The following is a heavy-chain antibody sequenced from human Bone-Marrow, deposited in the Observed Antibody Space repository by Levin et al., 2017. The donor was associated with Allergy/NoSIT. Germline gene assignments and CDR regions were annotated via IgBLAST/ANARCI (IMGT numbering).Heavy chain of an antibody. V-gene: IGHV4-4*02. Sequence: RSSETLSLTCAVAGVSISRTNWWTWVRQPAGKGLEYLGGIHYGGSTNYNPSLKSRVAIAIDKSKNQFSLDLDSVTAADTAVYYCATGRPWDTWGPGTQVTVSS. CDR1: GVSISRTNW. CDR3: ATGRPWDT. J-gene: IGHJ5*02. CDR2: IHYGGST.